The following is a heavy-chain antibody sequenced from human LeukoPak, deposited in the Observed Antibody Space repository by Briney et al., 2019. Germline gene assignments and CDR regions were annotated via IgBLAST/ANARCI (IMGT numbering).Heavy chain of an antibody. CDR2: IYHSGST. Sequence: SETLSLACTDSGYSISSGYYWGWIRQPPGKGLERIGSIYHSGSTYYNPSLKSRVTISVDTSKNQFSLKLSSVTAADTAVYYCARGTGAYCGGDCSVDYWGQGTLVTVSS. CDR3: ARGTGAYCGGDCSVDY. J-gene: IGHJ4*02. CDR1: GYSISSGYY. D-gene: IGHD2-21*02. V-gene: IGHV4-38-2*02.